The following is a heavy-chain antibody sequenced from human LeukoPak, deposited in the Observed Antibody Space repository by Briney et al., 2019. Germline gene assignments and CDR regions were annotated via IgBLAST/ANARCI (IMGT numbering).Heavy chain of an antibody. CDR3: ARGRSGSGYYFDY. V-gene: IGHV3-30-3*01. CDR1: GFTFSSYA. Sequence: RGSLRLSCAASGFTFSSYAMHWVRQAPGKGLEWVAVISYDGSNKYYADSVKGRFTISRDNSKNTLYLQMNSLRAEDTAVYYCARGRSGSGYYFDYWGQGTLVTVSS. J-gene: IGHJ4*02. CDR2: ISYDGSNK. D-gene: IGHD3-10*01.